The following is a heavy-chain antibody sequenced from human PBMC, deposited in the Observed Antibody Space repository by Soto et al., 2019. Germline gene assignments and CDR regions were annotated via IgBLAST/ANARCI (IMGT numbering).Heavy chain of an antibody. CDR1: GYTFTGYY. V-gene: IGHV1-2*04. CDR2: INPNSGGT. J-gene: IGHJ3*02. D-gene: IGHD4-17*01. Sequence: ASVKVSCKASGYTFTGYYMHWVRQAPGQGLERMGWINPNSGGTNYAQKFQGWVTMTRDTSISTAYMEMNSLRSDDTALYYCAKDARLRPPGPTTNDAFDIWGQGTMVTVSS. CDR3: AKDARLRPPGPTTNDAFDI.